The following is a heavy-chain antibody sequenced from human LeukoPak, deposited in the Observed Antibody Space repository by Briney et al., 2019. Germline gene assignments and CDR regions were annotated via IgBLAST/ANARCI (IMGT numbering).Heavy chain of an antibody. D-gene: IGHD2-2*01. J-gene: IGHJ4*02. V-gene: IGHV4-39*01. CDR1: GGSISSSSYY. CDR3: ARQRDPIVPFDY. CDR2: IYYSGST. Sequence: KPSEALSLTCTVSGGSISSSSYYWGWIRLPPGKGLEWIGSIYYSGSTYYNPSLKSRVTISVDTSKNQFSLKLSSVTAADTAVYYCARQRDPIVPFDYWGQGTLVTVSS.